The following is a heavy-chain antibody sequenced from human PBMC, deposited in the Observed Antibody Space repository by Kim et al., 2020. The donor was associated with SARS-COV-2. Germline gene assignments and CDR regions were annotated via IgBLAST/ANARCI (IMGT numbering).Heavy chain of an antibody. J-gene: IGHJ3*02. D-gene: IGHD1-26*01. V-gene: IGHV4-31*02. Sequence: PSPKSRVTRSVDTSKNQFSLKLSSVTAAATAVYYCAGDTSTEGEGAFDIWGQGTMVTVSS. CDR3: AGDTSTEGEGAFDI.